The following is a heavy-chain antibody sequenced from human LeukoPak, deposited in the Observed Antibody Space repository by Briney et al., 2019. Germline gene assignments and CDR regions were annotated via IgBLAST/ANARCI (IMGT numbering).Heavy chain of an antibody. D-gene: IGHD2-15*01. Sequence: SETLSLTCTVSGYSISSGYYWGWIRQPPGKGLEWIGSIYRSGSTYYNPSLKSRVTISVDTSKNQFSLKLSSVTAADTAVYYCARGVVGKPFDYWGQGTLVTVSS. J-gene: IGHJ4*02. CDR2: IYRSGST. V-gene: IGHV4-38-2*02. CDR1: GYSISSGYY. CDR3: ARGVVGKPFDY.